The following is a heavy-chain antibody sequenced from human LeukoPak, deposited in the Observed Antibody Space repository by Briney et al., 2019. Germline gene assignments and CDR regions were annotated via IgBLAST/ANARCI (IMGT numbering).Heavy chain of an antibody. D-gene: IGHD4-17*01. CDR2: ISGSGGST. J-gene: IGHJ4*02. Sequence: GGSLRLSCAASGFTFSSFAMSWVRQAPGKGLEWVSAISGSGGSTYYADSVKGRFTIPRDKSKNTLYLQMNSLRAEDTAVYYCAKGGYDYAEYVDYWGQGTLVTVSS. CDR1: GFTFSSFA. CDR3: AKGGYDYAEYVDY. V-gene: IGHV3-23*01.